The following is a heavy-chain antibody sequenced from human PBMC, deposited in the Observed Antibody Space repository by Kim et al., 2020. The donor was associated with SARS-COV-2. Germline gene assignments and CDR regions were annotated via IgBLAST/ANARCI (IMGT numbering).Heavy chain of an antibody. J-gene: IGHJ4*02. Sequence: GGSLRLSCAASGFTFSSYDMNWVRQAPGRGLEWVSSITSSSNYIYYADSVRGRFTISRDNAKNSLYLQMNSLRAEDTAVYYCATHYLNYYDSSAYLDYWGQGTVVTVSS. CDR1: GFTFSSYD. V-gene: IGHV3-21*01. CDR2: ITSSSNYI. CDR3: ATHYLNYYDSSAYLDY. D-gene: IGHD3-22*01.